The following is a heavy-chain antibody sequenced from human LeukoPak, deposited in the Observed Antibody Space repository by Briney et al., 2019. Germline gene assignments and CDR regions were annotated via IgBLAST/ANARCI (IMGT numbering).Heavy chain of an antibody. Sequence: GGSLRLSCAASGFTFSSYWMHWVRQAPGKGLVWVSRINSDGSSTSYADSVKGRFTISRDNAKNTLYLQMNSLRAEDTAVYYCARSPDRRGYYDFWSGYYRESWFDPWGQGTLVTVSS. CDR3: ARSPDRRGYYDFWSGYYRESWFDP. CDR1: GFTFSSYW. V-gene: IGHV3-74*01. J-gene: IGHJ5*02. D-gene: IGHD3-3*01. CDR2: INSDGSST.